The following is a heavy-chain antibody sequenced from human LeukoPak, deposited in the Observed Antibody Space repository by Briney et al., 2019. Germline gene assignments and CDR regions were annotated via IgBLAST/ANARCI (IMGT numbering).Heavy chain of an antibody. V-gene: IGHV3-64*02. CDR2: IGCDGGST. CDR1: GFTVSTYT. CDR3: AREGSPGTYDY. Sequence: GGSLRLSCAASGFTVSTYTMHWVRQAPGKGLESVAAIGCDGGSTYYADSVKGRFTISRDSSKNTLYLQMDSLRAEDMAVYYCAREGSPGTYDYWGQGTPVTVSS. J-gene: IGHJ4*02. D-gene: IGHD6-13*01.